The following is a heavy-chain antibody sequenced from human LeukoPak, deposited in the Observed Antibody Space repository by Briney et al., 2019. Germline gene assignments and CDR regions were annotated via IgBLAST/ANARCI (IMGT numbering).Heavy chain of an antibody. J-gene: IGHJ4*02. CDR2: LSHSADNT. V-gene: IGHV3-23*01. Sequence: PGGSLRHSCAASGFTFSSYAMSWVRQAPGKGLQWVSGLSHSADNTYYADSVKGRFTVSRDNSMNTLYLLMDSLGAEDTGIYYCAKYTATIGGYIDYSGQGALVTVSS. CDR3: AKYTATIGGYIDY. D-gene: IGHD5-12*01. CDR1: GFTFSSYA.